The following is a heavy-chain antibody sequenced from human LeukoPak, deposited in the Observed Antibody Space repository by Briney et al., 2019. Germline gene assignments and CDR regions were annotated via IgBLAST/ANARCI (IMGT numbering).Heavy chain of an antibody. CDR1: GFTFSSYA. CDR2: SSGSGGST. CDR3: ANTNSGWYYFDY. D-gene: IGHD6-19*01. V-gene: IGHV3-23*01. J-gene: IGHJ4*02. Sequence: PGGSLRLSCAASGFTFSSYAMSLVRQAPGKGLEWVSASSGSGGSTYYADSVKGRFTISRDNSKNTLYLQMNSLRAEDTAVYYCANTNSGWYYFDYWGQGTLVTVSS.